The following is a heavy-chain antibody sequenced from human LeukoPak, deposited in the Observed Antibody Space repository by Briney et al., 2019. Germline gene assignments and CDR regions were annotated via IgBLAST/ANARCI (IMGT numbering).Heavy chain of an antibody. J-gene: IGHJ4*02. Sequence: GGSLRLSCAASGFTFSTYWMSWVRQAPGKGLEWVANINPDGSAKYYADSVKGRFTISRDNSKNTLYLQMNSLRAEDTAVYYCAKDRYDSSGSNFDYWGQGTLVTVSS. CDR3: AKDRYDSSGSNFDY. CDR2: INPDGSAK. CDR1: GFTFSTYW. D-gene: IGHD3-22*01. V-gene: IGHV3-7*03.